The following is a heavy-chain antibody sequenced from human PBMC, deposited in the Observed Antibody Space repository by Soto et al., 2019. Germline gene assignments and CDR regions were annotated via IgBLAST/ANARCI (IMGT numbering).Heavy chain of an antibody. Sequence: ASVKVSCKASGYTFTIYYMHWVRQAPGQGLEWMGIINPSGGSTSYAQKFQGRVTMTRNTSISTAYMELSSLRSEDTAVYYCATLWFGELSRDYWGQGTLVTVSS. CDR3: ATLWFGELSRDY. CDR1: GYTFTIYY. V-gene: IGHV1-46*01. D-gene: IGHD3-10*01. CDR2: INPSGGST. J-gene: IGHJ4*02.